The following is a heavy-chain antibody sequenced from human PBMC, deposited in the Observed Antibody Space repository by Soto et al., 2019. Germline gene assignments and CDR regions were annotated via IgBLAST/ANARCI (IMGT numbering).Heavy chain of an antibody. CDR3: ARERRADCSGGSCYSTYFDY. CDR1: GGSISSGGYH. D-gene: IGHD2-15*01. V-gene: IGHV4-31*03. J-gene: IGHJ4*02. Sequence: PSETLSLTCTVSGGSISSGGYHWSWIRQHPGKGLEWIGYIYYSGSTYYNPSLKSRVTISVDTSKNQFSLKLSSVTAADTAVYYCARERRADCSGGSCYSTYFDYWGQGTLVTVSS. CDR2: IYYSGST.